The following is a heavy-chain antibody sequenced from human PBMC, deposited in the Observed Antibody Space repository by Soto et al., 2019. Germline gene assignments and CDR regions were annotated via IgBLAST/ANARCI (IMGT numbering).Heavy chain of an antibody. V-gene: IGHV1-69*13. CDR3: CARTGTTSLPYAMDV. D-gene: IGHD1-7*01. Sequence: SVKVSCKASGGTFSSYAISWERQAPGQGLEWMGGIIPIFGTANYAQKFQGRVTITAAESTSTAYMELSSLRSEDTAVYLCCARTGTTSLPYAMDVWGPGTTVTVCS. J-gene: IGHJ6*02. CDR1: GGTFSSYA. CDR2: IIPIFGTA.